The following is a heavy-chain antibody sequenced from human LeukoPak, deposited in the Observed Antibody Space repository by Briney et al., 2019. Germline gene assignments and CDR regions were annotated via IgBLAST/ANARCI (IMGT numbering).Heavy chain of an antibody. CDR2: IIPIFGTA. J-gene: IGHJ6*02. CDR1: GGTFSNYA. V-gene: IGHV1-69*01. Sequence: GSSVKVSCKASGGTFSNYAISWVRQAPGQGLEWMGGIIPIFGTANYAQKFQGRVTITADESTSTAYMELSSLKSEDTAMYYCASPPGGPYYYYYAMDVWGQGTTVTVSS. CDR3: ASPPGGPYYYYYAMDV. D-gene: IGHD3-10*01.